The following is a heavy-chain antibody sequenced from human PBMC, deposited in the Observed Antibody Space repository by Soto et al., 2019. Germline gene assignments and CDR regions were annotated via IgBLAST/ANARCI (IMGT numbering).Heavy chain of an antibody. D-gene: IGHD4-4*01. CDR3: AKTTGGHLDF. J-gene: IGHJ4*02. CDR1: YGSISVSNEF. V-gene: IGHV4-39*01. CDR2: IVYSGTA. Sequence: SEILSLTCNVSYGSISVSNEFWGWVRQPPGKGLEWIGNIVYSGTAYFNPSLGNRLTFSVDTSKNQFALSLYAVTAVDAAVYVCAKTTGGHLDFWGQVILV.